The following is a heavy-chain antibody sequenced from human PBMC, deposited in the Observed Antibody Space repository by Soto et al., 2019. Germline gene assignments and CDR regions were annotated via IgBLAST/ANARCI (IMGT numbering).Heavy chain of an antibody. J-gene: IGHJ4*02. CDR2: VYYSGST. Sequence: LSLTCTVSGGSISSGDYYWNWIRQPPGKGLEWIGNVYYSGSTYYNPSLESRVTISVDTSKNQFSLKLRSVTAADTAAYYCASYDTSGYYSGFDSWGQGTLVTVSS. D-gene: IGHD3-22*01. V-gene: IGHV4-30-4*01. CDR3: ASYDTSGYYSGFDS. CDR1: GGSISSGDYY.